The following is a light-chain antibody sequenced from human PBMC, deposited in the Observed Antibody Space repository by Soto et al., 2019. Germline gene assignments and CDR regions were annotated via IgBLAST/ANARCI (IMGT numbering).Light chain of an antibody. V-gene: IGKV3-20*01. CDR2: GAS. J-gene: IGKJ1*01. CDR3: QQYGSSRWT. Sequence: NVLTQSPGTLSLSPGERATLSCRASQSVSSNYVAWYQQKPGQAPRLLVYGASSRATGIPDRFSGSGSGTDFTLTISRLEPEDFAVYYCQQYGSSRWTFGQGTKVDIK. CDR1: QSVSSNY.